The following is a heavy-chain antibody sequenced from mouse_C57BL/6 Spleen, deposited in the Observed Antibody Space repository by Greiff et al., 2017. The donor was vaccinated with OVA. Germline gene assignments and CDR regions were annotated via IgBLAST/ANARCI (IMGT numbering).Heavy chain of an antibody. CDR3: ARLTTVVEGYCDV. CDR1: GYAFSSSW. V-gene: IGHV1-82*01. CDR2: IYPGDGDT. Sequence: VQLQQSGPELVKPGASVKISCKASGYAFSSSWMNWVKQRPGKGLEWIGRIYPGDGDTNYNGKFKGKATLTADKSSSTAYMQLSSLTSEDSAVYFCARLTTVVEGYCDVWGTGTTVTVSS. J-gene: IGHJ1*03. D-gene: IGHD1-1*01.